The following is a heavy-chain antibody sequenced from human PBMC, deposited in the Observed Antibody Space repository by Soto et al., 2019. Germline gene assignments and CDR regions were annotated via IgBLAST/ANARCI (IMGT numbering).Heavy chain of an antibody. CDR3: ARAGYSSSYNWFDP. V-gene: IGHV1-69*13. CDR1: GGSFSSYA. D-gene: IGHD6-6*01. CDR2: IIPIFGTA. J-gene: IGHJ5*02. Sequence: SVKVSCEASGGSFSSYAISWVRQAPGQGLEWMGGIIPIFGTANYAQKFQGRVTITADESTSTAYMELSSLRSEYTAVYYCARAGYSSSYNWFDPWRQGTQVTVSS.